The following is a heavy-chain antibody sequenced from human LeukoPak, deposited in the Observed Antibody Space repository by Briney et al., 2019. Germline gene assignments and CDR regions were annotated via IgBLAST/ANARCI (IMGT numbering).Heavy chain of an antibody. D-gene: IGHD3-10*01. J-gene: IGHJ6*03. CDR3: ARPSLAYYYGSGWKTKYFYYYMDV. V-gene: IGHV5-51*01. Sequence: ASVKVSCKASGYTFSKYWIGWVRQMPGKGLEWMGIIYPGESDIRYSPSFQGQVTISADKSISTAYLQWSSLKASDTAMYYCARPSLAYYYGSGWKTKYFYYYMDVWGKGTTVTVSS. CDR1: GYTFSKYW. CDR2: IYPGESDI.